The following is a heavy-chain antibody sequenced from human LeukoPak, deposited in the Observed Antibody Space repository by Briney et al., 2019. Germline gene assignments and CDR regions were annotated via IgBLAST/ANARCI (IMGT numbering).Heavy chain of an antibody. CDR2: ISSSGSTM. CDR1: GFTFSSYE. J-gene: IGHJ4*02. CDR3: ARDWSYYFDY. V-gene: IGHV3-48*03. D-gene: IGHD1-26*01. Sequence: QPGGSLRLSCAASGFTFSSYEMNWLRQAPGKGLEWISDISSSGSTMYYADSVKGRFTISRDNAKNSLYLQMNSLRAEDTAVYYCARDWSYYFDYWGQGTLVTVSS.